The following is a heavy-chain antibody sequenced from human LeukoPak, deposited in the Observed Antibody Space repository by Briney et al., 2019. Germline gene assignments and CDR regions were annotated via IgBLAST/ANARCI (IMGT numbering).Heavy chain of an antibody. D-gene: IGHD6-19*01. Sequence: ASVKVSCKASGYTFTGHYVHWVRQAPGQGLEWMGIINPSGGSTSYAQKFQGRVTMTRDTSTSTVYMELSSLRSEDTAVYYCARGDSSGWYFDYWGQGTLVTVSS. CDR2: INPSGGST. J-gene: IGHJ4*02. V-gene: IGHV1-46*01. CDR1: GYTFTGHY. CDR3: ARGDSSGWYFDY.